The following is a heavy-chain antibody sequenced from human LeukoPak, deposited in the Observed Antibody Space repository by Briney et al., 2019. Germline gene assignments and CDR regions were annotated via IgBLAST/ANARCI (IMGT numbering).Heavy chain of an antibody. J-gene: IGHJ2*01. CDR1: GFTFSSYS. CDR2: ISSSSSYI. CDR3: ARHPTVIFYWYFDL. D-gene: IGHD4-17*01. Sequence: GGSLRLSCAASGFTFSSYSMNWVRQAPGKGLEWVSSISSSSSYIYYADSVKGRFTISRDNAKNSLYLQMNSLRAEDTAVYYCARHPTVIFYWYFDLWGRGTLATVSS. V-gene: IGHV3-21*01.